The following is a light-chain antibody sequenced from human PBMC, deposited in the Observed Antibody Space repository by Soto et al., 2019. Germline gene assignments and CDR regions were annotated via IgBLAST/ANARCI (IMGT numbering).Light chain of an antibody. V-gene: IGKV3-15*01. J-gene: IGKJ1*01. CDR1: HSVSSS. CDR3: QQDDNRPPRGT. CDR2: QAS. Sequence: EILMTQSPATLSAARGERVTLSCRASHSVSSSLGWYQKQPGQTPRLPIYQASTRATGIPARFSGSGSGTEFTITISNRHYEDAAVYYCQQDDNRPPRGTFGTGTKVDSK.